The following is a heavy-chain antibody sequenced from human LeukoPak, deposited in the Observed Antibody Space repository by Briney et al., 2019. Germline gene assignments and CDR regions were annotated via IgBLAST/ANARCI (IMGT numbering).Heavy chain of an antibody. D-gene: IGHD3-10*01. J-gene: IGHJ6*03. V-gene: IGHV3-23*01. CDR1: GFTFSSYA. CDR3: AKVYYGSRSHHYYYYYYMDV. Sequence: GGSLRLSCAASGFTFSSYAMSWGRQAPGKGLEWVSAISSSGGHTYHADSLKGRFTISRDNSKNTLYLQMNSLRAEDTAVYYCAKVYYGSRSHHYYYYYYMDVWGKGTTVTVSS. CDR2: ISSSGGHT.